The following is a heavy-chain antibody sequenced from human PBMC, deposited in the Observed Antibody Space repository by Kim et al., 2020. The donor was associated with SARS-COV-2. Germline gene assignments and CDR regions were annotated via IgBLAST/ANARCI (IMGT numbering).Heavy chain of an antibody. Sequence: SETLSLTCTVSGGSISSSSYYWGWIRQPPGKGLEWIGSIYYSGSTYYNPSLKSRVTISVDTSKNQFSLKLSSVTAADTAVYYCAREIPLYGSGSYDHWVYNWFDPWGQGTLVTVSS. J-gene: IGHJ5*02. V-gene: IGHV4-39*07. CDR1: GGSISSSSYY. D-gene: IGHD3-10*01. CDR2: IYYSGST. CDR3: AREIPLYGSGSYDHWVYNWFDP.